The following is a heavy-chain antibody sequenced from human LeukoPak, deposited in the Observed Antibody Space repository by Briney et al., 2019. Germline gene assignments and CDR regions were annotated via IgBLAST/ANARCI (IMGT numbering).Heavy chain of an antibody. V-gene: IGHV3-74*01. CDR3: AREGLGYYDSHADY. Sequence: PGGSLRLSCAASGFTFSSYWMHWVRHAPGKGLVWVSRINSDGSSTSYADSVKGRFTISRDNAKSTLYLQMNSLRAEDTAVYYCAREGLGYYDSHADYWGQGTLVTVSS. CDR1: GFTFSSYW. CDR2: INSDGSST. D-gene: IGHD3-22*01. J-gene: IGHJ4*02.